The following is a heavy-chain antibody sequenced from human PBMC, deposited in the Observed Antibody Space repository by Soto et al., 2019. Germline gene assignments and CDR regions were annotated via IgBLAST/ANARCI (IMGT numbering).Heavy chain of an antibody. CDR1: GFTFSSYA. D-gene: IGHD1-26*01. CDR3: AKVQSGYSGSYYGAFHI. CDR2: ISGSGGST. Sequence: GGSLRLSCAASGFTFSSYAMSWVRQAPGKGLEWVSAISGSGGSTYYADSVKGRFTISRDNSKNTLYPQMNSLRAEDTAVYYCAKVQSGYSGSYYGAFHIWGQGTMATVSS. J-gene: IGHJ3*02. V-gene: IGHV3-23*01.